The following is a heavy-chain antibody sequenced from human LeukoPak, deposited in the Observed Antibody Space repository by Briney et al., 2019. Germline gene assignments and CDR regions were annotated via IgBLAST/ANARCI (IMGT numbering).Heavy chain of an antibody. J-gene: IGHJ3*02. D-gene: IGHD5-24*01. CDR2: IIPIFGTA. V-gene: IGHV1-69*06. CDR1: GGTFSSYA. Sequence: ASVKVSCKASGGTFSSYAISWVRQAPGQGLEWMGGIIPIFGTANYAQKFQGRVTITADKSTSTAYMELSSLRSEDTAVYYCAINVEMATTDDAFDIWGQGTMVTVSS. CDR3: AINVEMATTDDAFDI.